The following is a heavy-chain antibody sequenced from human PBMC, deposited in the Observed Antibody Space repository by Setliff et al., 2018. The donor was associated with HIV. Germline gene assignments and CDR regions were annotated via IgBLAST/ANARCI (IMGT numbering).Heavy chain of an antibody. Sequence: GGSLRLSCAASGFIFSSYAMTWVRQAPGKGLEWVSTIRGSGSGDTTHYADFVKGRFTISRDNSKNTVFLQMNSLRAEDMAIYYCAREDSSWYGSLDYWGQGTPVTVSS. D-gene: IGHD6-13*01. CDR1: GFIFSSYA. J-gene: IGHJ4*02. V-gene: IGHV3-23*01. CDR3: AREDSSWYGSLDY. CDR2: IRGSGSGDTT.